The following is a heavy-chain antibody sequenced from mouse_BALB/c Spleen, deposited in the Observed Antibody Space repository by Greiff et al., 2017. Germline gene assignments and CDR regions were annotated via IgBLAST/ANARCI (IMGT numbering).Heavy chain of an antibody. CDR2: IYPGDGDT. D-gene: IGHD3-1*01. V-gene: IGHV1-80*01. Sequence: QVQLQQSGAELVRPGSSVKISCKASGYAFSSYWMNWVKQRPGQGLEWIGQIYPGDGDTNYNGKFKGKATLTADKSSSTAYMQLSSLTSEDTAVYYCARGARATWGFAYWGQGTLVTVSA. CDR1: GYAFSSYW. CDR3: ARGARATWGFAY. J-gene: IGHJ3*01.